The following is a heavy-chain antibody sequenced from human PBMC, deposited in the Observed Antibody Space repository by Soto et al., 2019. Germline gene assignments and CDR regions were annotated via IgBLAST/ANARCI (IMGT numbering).Heavy chain of an antibody. Sequence: SETLSLTCAVSGGSISSSNWWSWVRQPPGKGLEWIGEIYHSGSTNYNPSLKSRVTISVDKSKNQFSLKLSSVTAADTAVYYSAEGSSSWYKAWCDPWGQGTLVTVSS. D-gene: IGHD6-13*01. CDR1: GGSISSSNW. V-gene: IGHV4-4*02. CDR2: IYHSGST. CDR3: AEGSSSWYKAWCDP. J-gene: IGHJ5*02.